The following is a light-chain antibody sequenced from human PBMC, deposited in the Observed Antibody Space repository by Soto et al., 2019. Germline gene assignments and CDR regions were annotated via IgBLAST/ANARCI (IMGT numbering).Light chain of an antibody. CDR2: LGS. J-gene: IGKJ2*01. V-gene: IGKV2-28*01. CDR1: QSLLHGDEYNH. CDR3: MQALQIPHT. Sequence: DIVMTQSPLSLPVTPGEPASISCRSSQSLLHGDEYNHLDWYLQKPGQSPQLLVYLGSRRVSGVPDRFSGSGSGTDFTLKISRVEAEDVGVYYCMQALQIPHTFGQGTRLEIK.